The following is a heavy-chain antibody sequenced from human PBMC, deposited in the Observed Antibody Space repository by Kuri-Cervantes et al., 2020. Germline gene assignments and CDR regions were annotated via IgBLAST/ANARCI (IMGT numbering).Heavy chain of an antibody. V-gene: IGHV3-73*01. Sequence: GESLKISCAASGFTFSGSAMHWVRQASGKGLEWVGRIRSKANSYATAYAASVKGRFTISRDDSKNTAYLQMNSLKTEDTAVYYCARDPTVTTWWDAFDIWGQGTMVTVSS. D-gene: IGHD4-17*01. J-gene: IGHJ3*02. CDR3: ARDPTVTTWWDAFDI. CDR2: IRSKANSYAT. CDR1: GFTFSGSA.